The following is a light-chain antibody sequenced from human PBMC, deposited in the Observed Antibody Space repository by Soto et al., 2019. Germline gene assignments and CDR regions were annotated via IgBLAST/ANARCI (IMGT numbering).Light chain of an antibody. CDR1: QSVSSSY. J-gene: IGKJ1*01. Sequence: EIVLTQSPGTLSLSPGERATLSCRASQSVSSSYLAWYQQKPGQAPRLLIYGASSRATGIPDRFSGSGSGTDFTLTISRLEPEDFAVYYCQQRETFGRGTKVEIK. V-gene: IGKV3-20*01. CDR3: QQRET. CDR2: GAS.